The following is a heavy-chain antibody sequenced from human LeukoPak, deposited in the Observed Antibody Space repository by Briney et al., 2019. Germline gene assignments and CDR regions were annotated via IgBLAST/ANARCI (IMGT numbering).Heavy chain of an antibody. Sequence: SVRVSCKASGYTFTRYGISWVRQAPGQGLEWMGGIIPIFGTANYAQKFQGRVTITADKSTSTAYMALSSLRSEDTAVYYCARDSRGSSSDYWGQGTLVTVSS. CDR1: GYTFTRYG. V-gene: IGHV1-69*06. D-gene: IGHD6-6*01. J-gene: IGHJ4*02. CDR3: ARDSRGSSSDY. CDR2: IIPIFGTA.